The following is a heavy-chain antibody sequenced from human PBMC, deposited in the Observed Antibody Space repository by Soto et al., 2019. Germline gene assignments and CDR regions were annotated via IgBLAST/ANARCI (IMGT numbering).Heavy chain of an antibody. CDR1: GFTFSSYA. D-gene: IGHD1-7*01. V-gene: IGHV3-23*01. Sequence: GGSLRLSCAASGFTFSSYAMSWVRQAPGKGLEWVSAISGSGGSTYYADSVKGRFTISRDNSKNTLYLQMNSLRAEDTAVYYCAKDLWLELLPSVGYGMDVWGQGTKVTVSS. CDR3: AKDLWLELLPSVGYGMDV. J-gene: IGHJ6*02. CDR2: ISGSGGST.